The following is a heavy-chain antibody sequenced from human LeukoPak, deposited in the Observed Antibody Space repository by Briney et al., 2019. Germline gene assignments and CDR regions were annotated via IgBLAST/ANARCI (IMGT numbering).Heavy chain of an antibody. CDR2: ISSSGSTI. CDR3: ARVLGIPLGY. D-gene: IGHD1-14*01. Sequence: GGSLRLSCAASGFTFSSYEMNCVRQAPGKGLEWVSYISSSGSTIYYADSVKGRFTISRDNAKNSLYLQMNSLRAEDTAVYYCARVLGIPLGYWGQGTLVTVSS. CDR1: GFTFSSYE. V-gene: IGHV3-48*03. J-gene: IGHJ4*02.